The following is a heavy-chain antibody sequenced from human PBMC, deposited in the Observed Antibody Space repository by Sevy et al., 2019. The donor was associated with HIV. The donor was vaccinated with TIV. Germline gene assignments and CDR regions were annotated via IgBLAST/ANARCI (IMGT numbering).Heavy chain of an antibody. J-gene: IGHJ4*02. CDR3: VKEGGGVGGDH. D-gene: IGHD2-8*02. Sequence: GGSLRLSCAASGFSYSSYGMHWVRQAPGKGLEWVANIKYDGSNKDYADSVKGRFTISRDNSKNTLDLQMNSLRVEDTAVYYFVKEGGGVGGDHWGQGTLVTVSS. CDR1: GFSYSSYG. CDR2: IKYDGSNK. V-gene: IGHV3-30*02.